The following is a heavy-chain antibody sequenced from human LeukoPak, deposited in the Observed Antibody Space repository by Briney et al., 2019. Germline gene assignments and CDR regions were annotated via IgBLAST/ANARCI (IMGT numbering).Heavy chain of an antibody. CDR2: IYYSGST. J-gene: IGHJ3*02. D-gene: IGHD3-3*01. Sequence: SETLSLTCTVSGGSISSYYWSWMRQPPGKGLEWIGYIYYSGSTNYNPSLKSRVTISVDTSKNQFSLKLSSATTANTAVYYCTSKGNYDFWSGQIGNDAFDIWGQGTMVTVSS. V-gene: IGHV4-59*01. CDR3: TSKGNYDFWSGQIGNDAFDI. CDR1: GGSISSYY.